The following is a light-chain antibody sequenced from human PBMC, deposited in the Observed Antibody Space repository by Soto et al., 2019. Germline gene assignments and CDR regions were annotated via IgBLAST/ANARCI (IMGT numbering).Light chain of an antibody. CDR1: SSDVGSYTL. J-gene: IGLJ2*01. Sequence: QSALTQPDSVSGSPGQSITISCTGTSSDVGSYTLVSWYHQHPGKAPKLMIYEGSKRPSGVSNRFSGSKSGNTSSLTISGLQAEDEADYYCCSYAGSSPVVFGGGTKLTVL. CDR2: EGS. CDR3: CSYAGSSPVV. V-gene: IGLV2-23*01.